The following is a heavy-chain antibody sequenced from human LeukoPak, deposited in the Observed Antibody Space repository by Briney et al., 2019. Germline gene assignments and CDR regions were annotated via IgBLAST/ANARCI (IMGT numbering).Heavy chain of an antibody. D-gene: IGHD1-26*01. CDR3: ARGSVGATKGWFDP. J-gene: IGHJ5*02. CDR1: GYTFTSYG. CDR2: ISAYIGNT. Sequence: GASVKVSCKASGYTFTSYGISWVRQAPGQGLEWMGWISAYIGNTNYAQTLQGRVTMTTDTSTSTAYMELRSLRSDDTAVYYCARGSVGATKGWFDPWGQGTLVTVSS. V-gene: IGHV1-18*01.